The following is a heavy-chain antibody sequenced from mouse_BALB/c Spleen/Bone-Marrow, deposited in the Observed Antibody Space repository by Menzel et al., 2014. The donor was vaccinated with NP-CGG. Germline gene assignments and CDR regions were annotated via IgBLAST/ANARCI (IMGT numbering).Heavy chain of an antibody. CDR2: IDPANGNT. V-gene: IGHV14-3*02. Sequence: VQLKESGAELVKPGASVKLSCTASGFNIKDTYMHWVKQRPEQGLEWIGRIDPANGNTKYDPKFQGKATITADTSSNTAYLQLSSLTPEDTAAYYCASYVYGYYFDYWGQGTTLTVSS. J-gene: IGHJ2*01. CDR1: GFNIKDTY. CDR3: ASYVYGYYFDY. D-gene: IGHD2-2*01.